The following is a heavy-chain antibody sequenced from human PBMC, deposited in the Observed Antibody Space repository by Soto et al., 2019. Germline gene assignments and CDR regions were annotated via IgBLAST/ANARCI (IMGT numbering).Heavy chain of an antibody. J-gene: IGHJ6*02. D-gene: IGHD6-13*01. Sequence: ASVKVSCKASGYSFTGHYMHWVRRAPGRGLEWMGWVNLNTGGTDYAQNVQGRVTLTTDTSTSTAYMEMRTLRSDDTAEYYCARDGPHIPAVGDVWGQGTTVTVS. V-gene: IGHV1-2*02. CDR1: GYSFTGHY. CDR3: ARDGPHIPAVGDV. CDR2: VNLNTGGT.